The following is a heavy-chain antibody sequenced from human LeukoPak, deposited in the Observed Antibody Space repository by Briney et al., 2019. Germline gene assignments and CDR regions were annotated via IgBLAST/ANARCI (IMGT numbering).Heavy chain of an antibody. V-gene: IGHV4-59*01. CDR1: GGSISSYY. Sequence: SETLSLTCTVSGGSISSYYWSWIRQPPGKGLEWIGYIYYSGSTNYNPSLKSRVTISVDTSKNQFSLKLSSMTAADTAVYYCASSPDSYYYDGSGYYYGRAFDYWGQGTLVTVSS. CDR3: ASSPDSYYYDGSGYYYGRAFDY. J-gene: IGHJ4*02. D-gene: IGHD3-22*01. CDR2: IYYSGST.